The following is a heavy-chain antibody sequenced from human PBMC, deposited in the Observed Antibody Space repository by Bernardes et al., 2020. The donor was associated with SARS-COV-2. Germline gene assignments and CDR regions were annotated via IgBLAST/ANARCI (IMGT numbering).Heavy chain of an antibody. CDR1: GIPFTSSA. Sequence: SVKVSCKASGIPFTSSAVQWVRQARGQRLEWIGWIDVDGGGTNYAQKFQERVTITWDMSTSTAYMDLSSLRSEDTNVYYCAAGPNWFDHWGQGTLVTVSS. V-gene: IGHV1-58*01. J-gene: IGHJ5*02. CDR3: AAGPNWFDH. CDR2: IDVDGGGT.